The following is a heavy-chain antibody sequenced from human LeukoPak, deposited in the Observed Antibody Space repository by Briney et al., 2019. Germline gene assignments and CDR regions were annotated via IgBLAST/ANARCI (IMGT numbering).Heavy chain of an antibody. D-gene: IGHD3-22*01. CDR1: GGSISSYY. CDR2: IYYSGST. V-gene: IGHV4-59*01. J-gene: IGHJ5*02. CDR3: ARVGGDSSGYWGFDP. Sequence: SETLSLTCTVSGGSISSYYWSWIRQPPGKGLEWIGYIYYSGSTNYNPSLKSLVTISVDTSKNQFSLKLSSVTAADTAVYYCARVGGDSSGYWGFDPWGQGTLVTVSS.